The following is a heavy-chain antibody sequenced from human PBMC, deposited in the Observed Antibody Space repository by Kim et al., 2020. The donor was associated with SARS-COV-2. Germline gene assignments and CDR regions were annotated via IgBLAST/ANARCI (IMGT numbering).Heavy chain of an antibody. CDR3: AKGKGGD. J-gene: IGHJ4*02. D-gene: IGHD1-26*01. CDR2: DGSEN. Sequence: DGSENYYVDAVKGRFTISRDNAKNSLYLQMNSLTAGDPAVYFCAKGKGGDWGQGALVTVSS. V-gene: IGHV3-7*04.